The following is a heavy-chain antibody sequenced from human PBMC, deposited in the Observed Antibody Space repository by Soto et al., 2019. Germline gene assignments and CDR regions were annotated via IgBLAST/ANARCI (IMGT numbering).Heavy chain of an antibody. CDR3: ARVLGGYYGSGSYYYYFDY. D-gene: IGHD3-10*01. Sequence: QVQLVQSGAEVKKPGASVKVSCKASGYTFTSYGISWVRQAPGQGLEWKGWISAYNGNTNYAQKLQGRVTMTTDTSTSTAYMELRSLRSDDTAVYYCARVLGGYYGSGSYYYYFDYWGQETLVTVSS. V-gene: IGHV1-18*01. CDR1: GYTFTSYG. J-gene: IGHJ4*02. CDR2: ISAYNGNT.